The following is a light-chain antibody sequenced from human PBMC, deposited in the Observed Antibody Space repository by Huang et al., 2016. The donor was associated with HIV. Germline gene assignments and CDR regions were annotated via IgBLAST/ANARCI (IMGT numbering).Light chain of an antibody. CDR2: AAS. Sequence: DIQMTQSPSSLSASVGDRISITCRARQTISTFLDWYQQQPGKAPKLLIYAASNLQSGVSCRFSGTGSGTHFTLTVTGLQPDDFATYFCQQTSSVPLTFGGGTRVE. V-gene: IGKV1-39*01. J-gene: IGKJ4*01. CDR1: QTISTF. CDR3: QQTSSVPLT.